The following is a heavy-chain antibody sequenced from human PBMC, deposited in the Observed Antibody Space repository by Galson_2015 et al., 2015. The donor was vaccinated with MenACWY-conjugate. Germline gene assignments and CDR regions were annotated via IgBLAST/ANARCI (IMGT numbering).Heavy chain of an antibody. D-gene: IGHD6-19*01. J-gene: IGHJ5*02. CDR2: IYYTGST. V-gene: IGHV4-59*08. CDR3: ARRLLEAVQSGDRNWLDP. Sequence: SETLSLTCTVSGDSISTYSWNWIRQPPGQGLEWIGRIYYTGSTNYNPSLKSRVTMPVDTSKNQFSLKLSSVTAADTAVYYCARRLLEAVQSGDRNWLDPWGPGTLVIVSS. CDR1: GDSISTYS.